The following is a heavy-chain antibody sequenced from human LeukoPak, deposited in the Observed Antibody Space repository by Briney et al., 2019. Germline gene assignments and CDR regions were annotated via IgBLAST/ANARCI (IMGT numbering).Heavy chain of an antibody. CDR3: TKESRGDGDAFDI. Sequence: GGSLRLSCAASGSIGFIFGTYEMNWVRQAPGKGLEWVSYISSSGDTTYYADSVKGRFTISRDSAKNSLYLQMNSLRAEDTAVYYCTKESRGDGDAFDIWGQGTMVTVSS. J-gene: IGHJ3*02. CDR2: ISSSGDTT. V-gene: IGHV3-48*03. CDR1: GSIGFIFGTYE. D-gene: IGHD3-10*01.